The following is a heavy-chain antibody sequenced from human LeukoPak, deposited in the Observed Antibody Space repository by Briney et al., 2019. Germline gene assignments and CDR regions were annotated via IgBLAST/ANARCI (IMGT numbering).Heavy chain of an antibody. CDR2: INSDGSST. D-gene: IGHD6-13*01. V-gene: IGHV3-74*01. CDR1: EFTFDNHG. Sequence: GGSLRLSCAASEFTFDNHGMSWVRQAPGKGLVWVSRINSDGSSTSYADSVKGRFTISRDNAKKTLYLQMNSLRAEDTAVYYCRLAAGTAPFDIWGQGTMVTVSS. J-gene: IGHJ3*02. CDR3: RLAAGTAPFDI.